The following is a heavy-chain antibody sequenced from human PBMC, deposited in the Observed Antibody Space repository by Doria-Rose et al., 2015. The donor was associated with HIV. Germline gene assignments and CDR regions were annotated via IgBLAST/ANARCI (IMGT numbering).Heavy chain of an antibody. CDR3: ARIKSSRWYHKYYFDF. D-gene: IGHD6-13*01. CDR2: IFSDDER. Sequence: SGPVLVKPTETLTLTCTVSGVSLSSPGMGVSWIRQPPGKALEWLANIFSDDERSYNTSLKSRLTISSGTSKSQVVLPMTDMDPVDTATYYCARIKSSRWYHKYYFDFWGQGTLVIVSA. V-gene: IGHV2-26*01. CDR1: GVSLSSPGMG. J-gene: IGHJ4*02.